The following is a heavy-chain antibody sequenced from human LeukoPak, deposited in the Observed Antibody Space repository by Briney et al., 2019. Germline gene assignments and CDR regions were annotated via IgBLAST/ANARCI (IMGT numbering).Heavy chain of an antibody. D-gene: IGHD2-2*02. CDR2: IHYSGNT. J-gene: IGHJ5*02. CDR1: GGSISSYY. CDR3: ARYYCSSSSCYTWWFDP. V-gene: IGHV4-59*01. Sequence: PSETLSLTCTVSGGSISSYYWSWIRQPPGKGLEWIGYIHYSGNTNHNPSLKSRVTISVDTSKNQFSLKLRSVTAADTAVYYCARYYCSSSSCYTWWFDPWGQGTLVTVSS.